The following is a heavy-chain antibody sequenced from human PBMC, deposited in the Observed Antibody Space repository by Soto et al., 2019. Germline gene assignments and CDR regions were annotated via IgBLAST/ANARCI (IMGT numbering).Heavy chain of an antibody. D-gene: IGHD4-17*01. J-gene: IGHJ5*02. V-gene: IGHV4-39*01. CDR2: IYYSGST. CDR3: ARGAHDYGDYVVRRSGWFDP. Sequence: PSETLSLTCTVSGGSISSSSYYWGWIRQPPGKGLEWIGSIYYSGSTYYNPSLKSRVTISVDTSKNQFSLKLSSVTAADTAVYYCARGAHDYGDYVVRRSGWFDPWGQGTLVTV. CDR1: GGSISSSSYY.